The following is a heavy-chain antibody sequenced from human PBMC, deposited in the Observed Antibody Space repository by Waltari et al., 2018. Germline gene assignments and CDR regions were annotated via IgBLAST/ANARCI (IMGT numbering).Heavy chain of an antibody. CDR3: ARTGGLDVYFDY. Sequence: EVQLVESGGGLVQPGGSLRLSCAASGFTFSSYWMHWVRQAPGKGLVWGSRMNSDGSSTSYADPVKGRFTISRDNAKNTLYLQMNSLRAEDTAVYYCARTGGLDVYFDYWGQGTLVTVSS. J-gene: IGHJ4*02. CDR1: GFTFSSYW. CDR2: MNSDGSST. V-gene: IGHV3-74*01.